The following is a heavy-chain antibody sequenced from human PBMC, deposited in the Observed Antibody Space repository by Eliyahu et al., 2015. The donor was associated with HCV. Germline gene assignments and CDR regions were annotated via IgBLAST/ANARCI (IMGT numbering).Heavy chain of an antibody. V-gene: IGHV4-38-2*02. Sequence: QLQLQESGPGLVKPSETLSLTCTVSGYSISVDHFWGWIRQPPGKGLEYIGSILYTGNTHYNPALRSRVIISVDTSKNQFSLNLSSVTAADTAVYYCARLGLGSSWFYWGQGTLVTVSS. CDR3: ARLGLGSSWFY. CDR2: ILYTGNT. D-gene: IGHD6-13*01. J-gene: IGHJ4*02. CDR1: GYSISVDHF.